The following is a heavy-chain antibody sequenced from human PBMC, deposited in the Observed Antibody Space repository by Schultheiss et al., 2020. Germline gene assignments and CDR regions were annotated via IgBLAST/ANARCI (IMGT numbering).Heavy chain of an antibody. CDR2: ISYDGSNK. CDR3: ARGPNSSSWYEIWYYYYGMDV. CDR1: GFTFSSYA. Sequence: GGSLRLSCAASGFTFSSYAMHWVRQAPGKGLEWVAVISYDGSNKYYADSVKGRFTISRDNSKNTLYLQMNSLRAEDTAVYYCARGPNSSSWYEIWYYYYGMDVWGQGTTVTVSS. J-gene: IGHJ6*02. V-gene: IGHV3-30-3*01. D-gene: IGHD6-13*01.